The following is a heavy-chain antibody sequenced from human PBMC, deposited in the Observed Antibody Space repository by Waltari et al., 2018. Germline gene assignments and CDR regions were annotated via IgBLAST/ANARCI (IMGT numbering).Heavy chain of an antibody. V-gene: IGHV1-69*01. CDR1: GYTFTGYY. Sequence: QVQLVQSGAEVKKPGASVKVSCKASGYTFTGYYMHWVRQAPGQGLEWMGGIIPIFGTANYEQKFQGRVTITADESTSTAYMELSSLRSEDTAVYYCARSIYSSSWYDYWGQGTLVTVSS. J-gene: IGHJ4*02. CDR3: ARSIYSSSWYDY. D-gene: IGHD6-13*01. CDR2: IIPIFGTA.